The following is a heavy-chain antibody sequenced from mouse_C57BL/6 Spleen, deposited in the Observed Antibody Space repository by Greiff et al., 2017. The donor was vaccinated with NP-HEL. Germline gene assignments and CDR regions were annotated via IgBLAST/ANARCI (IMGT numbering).Heavy chain of an antibody. CDR1: GYTFTDYN. CDR3: ARGDYKDWYFDV. CDR2: INPNNGGT. V-gene: IGHV1-22*01. Sequence: VQLKQSGPELVKPGASVKMSCKASGYTFTDYNMHWVKQSHGKSLEWIGYINPNNGGTSYNQKFKGKATLTVNKSSSTAYMELRSLTSEDSAVYYCARGDYKDWYFDVWGTGTTVTVSS. J-gene: IGHJ1*03. D-gene: IGHD2-12*01.